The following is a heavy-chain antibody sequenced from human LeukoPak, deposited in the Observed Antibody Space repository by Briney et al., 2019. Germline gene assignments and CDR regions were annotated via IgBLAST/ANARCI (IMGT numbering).Heavy chain of an antibody. J-gene: IGHJ4*02. CDR2: ISWNSGSI. CDR1: GFTFDDYA. D-gene: IGHD6-19*01. CDR3: AKDIGGYSSGWLDY. Sequence: GGSLRLSCAASGFTFDDYAMHWVRQAPGKGLEWVSGISWNSGSIGYADSVKGRFTISRDNAKNSLYLQMNSLRAEDTALYYCAKDIGGYSSGWLDYWGQGTLVTVSS. V-gene: IGHV3-9*01.